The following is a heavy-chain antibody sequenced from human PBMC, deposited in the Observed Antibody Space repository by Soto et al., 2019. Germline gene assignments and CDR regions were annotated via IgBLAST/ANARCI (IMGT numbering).Heavy chain of an antibody. Sequence: ASVQVSCKASGYTFTGDYIHCVRQAPGQGLEWMGWINPNSGGTNYAQKFQGRVTMTRDTSISTAYMELSRLRSDDTAVYYCARNDFWSGYAPYYYYGMDVWGQGTTVTVS. V-gene: IGHV1-2*02. CDR2: INPNSGGT. CDR1: GYTFTGDY. D-gene: IGHD3-3*01. CDR3: ARNDFWSGYAPYYYYGMDV. J-gene: IGHJ6*02.